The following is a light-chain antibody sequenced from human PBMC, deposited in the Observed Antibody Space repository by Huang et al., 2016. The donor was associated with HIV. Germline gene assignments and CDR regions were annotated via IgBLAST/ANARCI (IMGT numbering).Light chain of an antibody. CDR1: QTLLHSDDGNTY. CDR2: SRS. J-gene: IGKJ1*01. Sequence: DIVMTQTPRSLPVTPGEPASISCRSSQTLLHSDDGNTYLDWYLQKPGQAPQLLIYSRSNRASGVPDRFSGSGSATDFTLKISRVEAEDVGIYYCMQRMEFPWTFGQGTKVEVK. CDR3: MQRMEFPWT. V-gene: IGKV2-40*01.